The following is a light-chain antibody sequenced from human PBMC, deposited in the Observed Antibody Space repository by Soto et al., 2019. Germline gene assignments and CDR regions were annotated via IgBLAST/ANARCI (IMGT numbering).Light chain of an antibody. Sequence: DIQLTQSPSSLSASVGDRVTITCWASQGITNHLSWFQQKPGKAPKALIYGASSLQSGVPSKFRGSRSGTDFTLPISSLQAEDFATYYCLQYYSYPRTFGQGTKVEIK. J-gene: IGKJ2*02. CDR1: QGITNH. V-gene: IGKV1-16*02. CDR2: GAS. CDR3: LQYYSYPRT.